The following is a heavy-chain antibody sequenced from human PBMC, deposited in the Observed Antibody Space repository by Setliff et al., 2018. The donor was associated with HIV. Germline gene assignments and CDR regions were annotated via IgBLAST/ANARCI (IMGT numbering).Heavy chain of an antibody. D-gene: IGHD4-4*01. CDR2: ISGFNGNT. J-gene: IGHJ3*02. CDR1: GYFFNNYG. V-gene: IGHV1-18*01. CDR3: AMSMTTYPVSRAFDI. Sequence: GASVKVSCKASGYFFNNYGIVWVRQAPGQGLEWMGWISGFNGNTNYAQKFQGRVTITADESTSTAYMELSSLRSEDTAVYYCAMSMTTYPVSRAFDIWGQGTMVTVSS.